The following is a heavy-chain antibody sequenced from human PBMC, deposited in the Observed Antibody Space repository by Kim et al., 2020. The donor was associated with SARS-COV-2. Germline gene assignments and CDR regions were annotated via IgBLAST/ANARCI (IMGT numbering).Heavy chain of an antibody. J-gene: IGHJ4*02. CDR3: TRRGSGWFFDD. V-gene: IGHV4-39*01. Sequence: TYYHPSLTSRVTISVDTSKSQFSLRLISVTATDTAVYYCTRRGSGWFFDDWGQGALVTVSS. CDR2: T. D-gene: IGHD6-19*01.